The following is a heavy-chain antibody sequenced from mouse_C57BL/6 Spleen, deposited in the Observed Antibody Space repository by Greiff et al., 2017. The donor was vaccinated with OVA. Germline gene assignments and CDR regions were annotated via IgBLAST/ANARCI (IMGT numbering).Heavy chain of an antibody. CDR3: ARRHSNYEGFAY. V-gene: IGHV5-4*01. J-gene: IGHJ3*01. D-gene: IGHD2-5*01. CDR2: ISDGGSYT. Sequence: EVQLVESGGGLVKPGGSLKLSCAASGFTFSSYAMSWVRQTPEKRLEWVATISDGGSYTYYPDNVKGRFTISRDNAKNNLYLQMSHLKSEDTAMYYCARRHSNYEGFAYWGQGTLVTVSA. CDR1: GFTFSSYA.